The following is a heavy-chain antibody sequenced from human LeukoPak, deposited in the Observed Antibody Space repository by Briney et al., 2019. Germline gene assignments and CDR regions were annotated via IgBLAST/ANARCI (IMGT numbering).Heavy chain of an antibody. J-gene: IGHJ6*02. Sequence: GASVKVSCKASGGTFSSHAISWVRQAPGQGLEWMGRIIPILGIANYAQKFQGRVTITADKSTSTAYMELSSLRSEDTAVYYCARDRWIVATTNYYYYGMDVWGQGTTVTVSS. V-gene: IGHV1-69*04. CDR1: GGTFSSHA. CDR3: ARDRWIVATTNYYYYGMDV. CDR2: IIPILGIA. D-gene: IGHD5-12*01.